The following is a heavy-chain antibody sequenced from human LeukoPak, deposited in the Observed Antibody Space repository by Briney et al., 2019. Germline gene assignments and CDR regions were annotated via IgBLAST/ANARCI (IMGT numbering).Heavy chain of an antibody. CDR3: ARGKGGYQLLSPYYYSDMDV. V-gene: IGHV1-8*01. J-gene: IGHJ6*03. CDR2: MDTNSGKT. Sequence: ASVKVSCKASGYTFTSYDINWVRQATGQGLEWMGWMDTNSGKTGYAQKLQGRVTMTRNTSISTAYMELSSLRSEDTAVYYCARGKGGYQLLSPYYYSDMDVWGKGTTVTISS. D-gene: IGHD2-2*01. CDR1: GYTFTSYD.